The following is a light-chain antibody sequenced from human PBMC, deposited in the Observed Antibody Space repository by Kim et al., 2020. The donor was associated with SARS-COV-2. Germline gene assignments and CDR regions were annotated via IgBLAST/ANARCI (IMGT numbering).Light chain of an antibody. Sequence: STGERATLSCRASQSVSSSFLAWYQQKFGQTPRLLIYAASTRATGIPDRFSGSGSGTDFTLTISRLEPEDFAVYYCQHYGSSSWTFGQGTKVDIK. CDR1: QSVSSSF. V-gene: IGKV3-20*01. CDR3: QHYGSSSWT. CDR2: AAS. J-gene: IGKJ1*01.